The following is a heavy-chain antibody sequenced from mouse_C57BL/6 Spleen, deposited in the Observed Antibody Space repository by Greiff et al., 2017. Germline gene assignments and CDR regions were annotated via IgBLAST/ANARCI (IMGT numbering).Heavy chain of an antibody. V-gene: IGHV5-9*01. CDR1: GFTFSSYT. Sequence: EVKLVESGGGLVKPGGSLKLSCAASGFTFSSYTMSWVRQTPEKRLEWVATISGGGGNTYYPDSVKGRFTISRDNAKNTLYLQMSSLRSEDTALYYCARHRDINCYFDVWGTGTTVTVSS. D-gene: IGHD3-3*01. J-gene: IGHJ1*03. CDR3: ARHRDINCYFDV. CDR2: ISGGGGNT.